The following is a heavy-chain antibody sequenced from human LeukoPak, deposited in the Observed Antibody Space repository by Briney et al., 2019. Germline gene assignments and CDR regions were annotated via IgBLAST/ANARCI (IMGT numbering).Heavy chain of an antibody. D-gene: IGHD1-20*01. J-gene: IGHJ4*02. Sequence: PSETLSLTCTVSGDSISRYYWSWIRQPAGKGLEWIGRIYTTGGTNYNPFLNSRVTLSVDTSKNQFSLKLSSVTAADTAVYYCARGYNYAFDYWGQGTLVTVSS. CDR2: IYTTGGT. CDR3: ARGYNYAFDY. V-gene: IGHV4-4*07. CDR1: GDSISRYY.